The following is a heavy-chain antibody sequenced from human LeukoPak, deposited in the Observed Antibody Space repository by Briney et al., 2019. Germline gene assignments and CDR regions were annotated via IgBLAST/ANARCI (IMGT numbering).Heavy chain of an antibody. CDR2: IYYSRST. J-gene: IGHJ1*01. CDR1: GGSISSYY. Sequence: TSETLSLTCTVSGGSISSYYWSWIRQPPGKGLEWIGYIYYSRSTNYNPSLKSRVTISVDTSKNQFSLKLSSVTAADTAVYYCARSWMVRGVIITFKNAEYFQHWGQGTLVTVSS. V-gene: IGHV4-59*01. CDR3: ARSWMVRGVIITFKNAEYFQH. D-gene: IGHD3-10*01.